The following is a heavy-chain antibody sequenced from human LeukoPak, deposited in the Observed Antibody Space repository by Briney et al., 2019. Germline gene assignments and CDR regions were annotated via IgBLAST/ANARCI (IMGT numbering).Heavy chain of an antibody. CDR3: ARVPTGYSSSWSPGNWFDP. V-gene: IGHV3-74*01. J-gene: IGHJ5*02. CDR2: IKGDGSSI. Sequence: PGGSLRLSCAASGFTFSNHWMHWVRQTPGKGLVWVSRIKGDGSSISHADSVKGRFTISRDNAKNTLYLQMNSLRAEDTAVYYCARVPTGYSSSWSPGNWFDPWGQGTLVTVSS. CDR1: GFTFSNHW. D-gene: IGHD6-13*01.